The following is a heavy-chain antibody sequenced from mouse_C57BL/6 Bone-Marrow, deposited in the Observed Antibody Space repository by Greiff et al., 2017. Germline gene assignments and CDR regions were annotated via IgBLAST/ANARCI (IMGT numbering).Heavy chain of an antibody. CDR3: ASSGLLWLRLWDY. Sequence: QVQLQQPGAALVKPGASVKMSCKASGYTFTSYWITWVKQRPGQGLEWIGDIYPGSGSTNYNEKFKSKATLTVDTSSSTAYLQLSSLTSEDSAVYYCASSGLLWLRLWDYWGQGTTLTVSS. J-gene: IGHJ2*01. D-gene: IGHD2-2*01. CDR2: IYPGSGST. CDR1: GYTFTSYW. V-gene: IGHV1-55*01.